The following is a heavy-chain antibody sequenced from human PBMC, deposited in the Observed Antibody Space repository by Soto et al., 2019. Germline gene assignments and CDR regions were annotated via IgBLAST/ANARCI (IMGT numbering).Heavy chain of an antibody. D-gene: IGHD3-10*01. J-gene: IGHJ4*02. CDR2: ISRDGSKT. CDR3: ARDDEGGSDCDLGY. Sequence: QVQLVESGGGVVQPGRSLTLSCAASGFTFSSYVIHWVRQTPDKGLEWVAFISRDGSKTYYADSVKGRFTISRDNSKNTLYLEMNILRAEDTAVYYCARDDEGGSDCDLGYWGQGTLVTVSS. V-gene: IGHV3-30-3*01. CDR1: GFTFSSYV.